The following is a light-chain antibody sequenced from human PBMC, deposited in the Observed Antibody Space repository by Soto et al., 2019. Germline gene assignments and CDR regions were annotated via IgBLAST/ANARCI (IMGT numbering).Light chain of an antibody. CDR1: SSDVGGYNY. CDR3: SSYAGSNDFKV. J-gene: IGLJ1*01. Sequence: QSALTQPPSASGSPGQSVTISCTGSSSDVGGYNYVSWYQQHPGKAPKLMIYEVSKRPSGVPDRFSGSKSGNTASLTVSGLPAEDAADYYCSSYAGSNDFKVFGTGTKLTVL. V-gene: IGLV2-8*01. CDR2: EVS.